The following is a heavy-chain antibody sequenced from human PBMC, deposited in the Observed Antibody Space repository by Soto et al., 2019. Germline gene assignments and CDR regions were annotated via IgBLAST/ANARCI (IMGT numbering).Heavy chain of an antibody. CDR3: AKDHSGRFDP. Sequence: GGSLRLSCAGSGFTFSRHTMNWVRQAPGKGLEWLSSVSSSSSTTFYADSVKGRFTISRDNAKNSLDLQMNSLRAEDTAVYYCAKDHSGRFDPWGQGTLVTVSS. CDR2: VSSSSSTT. D-gene: IGHD2-21*01. V-gene: IGHV3-48*01. CDR1: GFTFSRHT. J-gene: IGHJ5*02.